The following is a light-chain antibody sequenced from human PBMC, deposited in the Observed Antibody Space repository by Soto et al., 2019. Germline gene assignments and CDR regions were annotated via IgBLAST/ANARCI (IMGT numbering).Light chain of an antibody. Sequence: DIQMTQSPSSLSASVGDRVTITCRASQSISSYLNWYQQKPVKAPKLLIYAASSLQSGVPSRFSGSGSGTDFTLTIYTLQPEDFAVYFCQQTYMVPYTFGQGTKVDMK. CDR2: AAS. CDR3: QQTYMVPYT. V-gene: IGKV1-39*01. CDR1: QSISSY. J-gene: IGKJ2*01.